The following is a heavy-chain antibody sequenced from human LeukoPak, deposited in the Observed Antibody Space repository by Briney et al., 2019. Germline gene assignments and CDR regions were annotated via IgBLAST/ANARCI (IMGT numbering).Heavy chain of an antibody. Sequence: GGSLRLSCAASGFTFSGYAMSWVRQAPGKGLEWVSAISGSNDNAYYADSVKGRFTISRDNSKNTLYLQVNSLRAEDTAVYYCAKGGKWDVTPFDYWGQGTLVTVSS. V-gene: IGHV3-23*01. CDR3: AKGGKWDVTPFDY. D-gene: IGHD1-26*01. CDR2: ISGSNDNA. J-gene: IGHJ4*02. CDR1: GFTFSGYA.